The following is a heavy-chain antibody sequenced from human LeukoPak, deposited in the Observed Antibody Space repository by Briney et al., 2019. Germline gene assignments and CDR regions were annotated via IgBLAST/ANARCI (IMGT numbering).Heavy chain of an antibody. CDR3: AKDGDSSGFYLYYFDY. CDR2: ISGRGGST. CDR1: GFTFSNNA. V-gene: IGHV3-23*01. J-gene: IGHJ4*02. D-gene: IGHD3-22*01. Sequence: PGGSLRLSCAASGFTFSNNAMSWVRQAPGKGLEWVSAISGRGGSTYYADSVKGRFTISRDNSKNTLYLQMNSLRAGDTAVYYCAKDGDSSGFYLYYFDYWGQGTLVTVSS.